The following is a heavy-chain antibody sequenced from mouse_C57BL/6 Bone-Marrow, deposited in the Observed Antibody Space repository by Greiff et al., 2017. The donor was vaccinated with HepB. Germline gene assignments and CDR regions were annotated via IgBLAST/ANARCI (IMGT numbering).Heavy chain of an antibody. CDR3: ARLSWDRAMDY. CDR2: ISNGGGST. V-gene: IGHV5-12*01. J-gene: IGHJ4*01. D-gene: IGHD3-3*01. Sequence: EVQLVESGGGLVQPGGSLKLSCAASGFTFSDYYMYWVRQTPEKRLEWVAYISNGGGSTYYPDTVKGRFTISRDNAKNTLYLQMSRLKSEDTAMYYCARLSWDRAMDYWGQGTSVTVSS. CDR1: GFTFSDYY.